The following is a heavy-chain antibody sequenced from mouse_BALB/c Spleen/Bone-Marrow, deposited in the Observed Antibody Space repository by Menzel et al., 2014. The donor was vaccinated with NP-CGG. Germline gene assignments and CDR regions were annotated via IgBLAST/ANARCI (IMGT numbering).Heavy chain of an antibody. CDR3: ARNANWLFAY. D-gene: IGHD4-1*01. V-gene: IGHV1-54*01. CDR2: INPGGGGT. CDR1: GYAFTNYL. Sequence: QVQLKESGAELVRPGTSVKVSCKASGYAFTNYLIEWVKQRPGQGLEWIGVINPGGGGTNYNEKFKGKATLTADKSSSTAYMQLSSLTSDDSAVYFCARNANWLFAYWGQGTLVTVSA. J-gene: IGHJ3*01.